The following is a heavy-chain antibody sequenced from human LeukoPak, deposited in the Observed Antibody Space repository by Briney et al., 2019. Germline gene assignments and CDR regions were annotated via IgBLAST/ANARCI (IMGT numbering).Heavy chain of an antibody. CDR3: ARDRGGSRSDC. V-gene: IGHV3-66*01. CDR1: GFTVSTNY. Sequence: PGGSLRLSCAASGFTVSTNYMNWVRQAPGKGLEWVSVIYIGGTTYYADSVKDRFTIYRANSKHTLYLKMNSLRAEDTAVYYCARDRGGSRSDCWGQGTLVTVSS. J-gene: IGHJ4*02. CDR2: IYIGGTT. D-gene: IGHD6-13*01.